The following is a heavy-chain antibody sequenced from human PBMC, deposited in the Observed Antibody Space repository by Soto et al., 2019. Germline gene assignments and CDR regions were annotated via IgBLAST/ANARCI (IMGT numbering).Heavy chain of an antibody. D-gene: IGHD3-10*01. Sequence: ASVKVSCKASGDTFASFGFSWVRQAPGQGLEWLGWISAYNGNTHYAQKVRDRVTLTTDTSTNTAYMELRSLTSDDTAVYYCARDQESITDRILQYWGQGXRVTVSS. CDR3: ARDQESITDRILQY. J-gene: IGHJ4*02. CDR2: ISAYNGNT. CDR1: GDTFASFG. V-gene: IGHV1-18*01.